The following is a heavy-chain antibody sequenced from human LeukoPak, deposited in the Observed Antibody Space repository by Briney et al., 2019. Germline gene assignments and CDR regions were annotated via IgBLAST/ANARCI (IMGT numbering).Heavy chain of an antibody. CDR1: GFTFSSYA. Sequence: HPGGSLRLSCAASGFTFSSYALLWVRQAPGKGLEWVAVISYDGSNIYYADSVKGRFTISRDNSKNTLHLQMNSRRAEDTAVYYCAREGGESYNWYFDLWGRGTLVTVSS. CDR3: AREGGESYNWYFDL. CDR2: ISYDGSNI. V-gene: IGHV3-30*01. D-gene: IGHD3-10*01. J-gene: IGHJ2*01.